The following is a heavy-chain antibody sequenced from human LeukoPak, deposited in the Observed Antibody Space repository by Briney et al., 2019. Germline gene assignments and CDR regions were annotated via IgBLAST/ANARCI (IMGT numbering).Heavy chain of an antibody. CDR2: ISWNSGSI. CDR3: AKDVRPGVGYYFDY. CDR1: GFTFDDYA. V-gene: IGHV3-9*01. J-gene: IGHJ4*02. D-gene: IGHD2-8*01. Sequence: PGGSLRLSCAASGFTFDDYAMHWVRQAPGKGLEWVSGISWNSGSIGYADSVKGRFTISRDNVKNSLFLQMNSLRAEDTAFYYCAKDVRPGVGYYFDYWGQGTLVTVSS.